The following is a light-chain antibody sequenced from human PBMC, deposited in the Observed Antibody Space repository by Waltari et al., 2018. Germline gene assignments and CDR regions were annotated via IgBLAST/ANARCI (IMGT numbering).Light chain of an antibody. CDR2: YYSDSSK. V-gene: IGLV5-39*01. J-gene: IGLJ1*01. CDR1: SGINVGSYS. CDR3: AIWHSNTYI. Sequence: QPVLTQPTSLSASPGASARLSCPLSSGINVGSYSIFWYQQKPGSPPRYLLYYYSDSSKQQGSGVPSRFSGSKDASANAGLLLISGPQSEDEADYYCAIWHSNTYIFGAGTRLTVL.